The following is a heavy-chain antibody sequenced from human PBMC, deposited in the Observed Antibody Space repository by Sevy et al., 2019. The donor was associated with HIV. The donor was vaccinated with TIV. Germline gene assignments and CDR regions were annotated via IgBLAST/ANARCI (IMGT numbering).Heavy chain of an antibody. CDR3: AKGDFWSQTYPENYGMDV. V-gene: IGHV3-23*01. J-gene: IGHJ6*02. CDR1: GFTFTTYA. Sequence: GGSLRLSCTASGFTFTTYAMSWVRQAPGKGLEWVSSISVSGGTTYYADSVKGRFTISRDNSKNTLYLQMNSLRAEDTAVYYCAKGDFWSQTYPENYGMDVWGQGTTVTVSS. D-gene: IGHD3-3*01. CDR2: ISVSGGTT.